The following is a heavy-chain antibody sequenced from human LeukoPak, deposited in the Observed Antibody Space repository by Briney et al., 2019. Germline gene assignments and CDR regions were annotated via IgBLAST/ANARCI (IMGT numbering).Heavy chain of an antibody. V-gene: IGHV3-33*01. CDR3: ARDVLLTGTSGIDY. D-gene: IGHD1-20*01. Sequence: SGGSLRLSCAASGFTFSSYGMHWVRQAPGKGLEWVAVIWYDGSNKYYADSVKGRFTISRDNSKNTLYLQMNSLRAEDTAVYYCARDVLLTGTSGIDYWGQGTLVTVSS. CDR2: IWYDGSNK. J-gene: IGHJ4*02. CDR1: GFTFSSYG.